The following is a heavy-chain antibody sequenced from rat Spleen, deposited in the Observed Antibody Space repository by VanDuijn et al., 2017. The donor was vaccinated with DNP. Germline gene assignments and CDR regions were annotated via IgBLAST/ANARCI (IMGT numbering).Heavy chain of an antibody. V-gene: IGHV5S13*01. CDR3: AREGDYYDGSFVDALDA. D-gene: IGHD1-12*02. CDR2: ISTGGGNT. CDR1: GFTFSNYG. Sequence: EVQLVESGGGLVQPGRSLKLSCTASGFTFSNYGMAWVRQAPTEGLEWVASISTGGGNTYYRDSVKGRFSISRDNAKNTLYLQMDSLRSEDSATYYCAREGDYYDGSFVDALDAWGQGTSVTVSS. J-gene: IGHJ4*01.